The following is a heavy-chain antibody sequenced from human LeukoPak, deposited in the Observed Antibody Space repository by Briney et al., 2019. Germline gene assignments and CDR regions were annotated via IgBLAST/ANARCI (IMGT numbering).Heavy chain of an antibody. CDR3: TAYYDFLAGYNTRRDY. J-gene: IGHJ4*02. CDR1: GFPFTIAW. Sequence: GGSLRLSCAASGFPFTIAWMSWVRQAPGNGLEWIGRIRSKNDGGTTDYAAPVKGKFTISRDDSKSTLYLHMSSLTTEDTAIYYCTAYYDFLAGYNTRRDYWGRGTLVSVSP. CDR2: IRSKNDGGTT. V-gene: IGHV3-15*01. D-gene: IGHD3-9*01.